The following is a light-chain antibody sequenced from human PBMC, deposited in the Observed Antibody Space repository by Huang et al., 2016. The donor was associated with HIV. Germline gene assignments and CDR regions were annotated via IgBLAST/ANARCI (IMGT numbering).Light chain of an antibody. CDR3: MQGTYWPPT. CDR1: QSLVHNDGNTY. V-gene: IGKV2-30*02. Sequence: DVVLTQSPLSLPVTLGQPASISCRSSQSLVHNDGNTYLNWFHQRPGRSPSSLSYKVSNCDCGVPDRFNGSGSDTDFTLTISRVEAEDVGVFYCMQGTYWPPTFGGGTKVVI. CDR2: KVS. J-gene: IGKJ4*01.